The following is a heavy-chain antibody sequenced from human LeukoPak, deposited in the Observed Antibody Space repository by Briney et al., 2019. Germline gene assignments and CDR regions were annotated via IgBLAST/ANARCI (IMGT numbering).Heavy chain of an antibody. V-gene: IGHV3-74*01. J-gene: IGHJ4*02. CDR3: AKDLVSQRGVGSSEKVDY. CDR2: INTDGTGT. CDR1: GFTFSSYW. Sequence: GESLRLSCAASGFTFSSYWMHWVRQAPGKGLLWVARINTDGTGTDYADSVKGRFTISRDNAKNTLYLQVNSLRGEDTAVYYCAKDLVSQRGVGSSEKVDYWGQGTLVTVSS. D-gene: IGHD3-10*01.